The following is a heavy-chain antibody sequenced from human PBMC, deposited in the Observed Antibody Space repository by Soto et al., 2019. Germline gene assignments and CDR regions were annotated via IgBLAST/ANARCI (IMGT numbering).Heavy chain of an antibody. Sequence: SETLSLTCTVSGGSISSYYWSWIRQPPGKGLEWIGYIYYSGSTNYNPSLKSRVTISVDTSKNQFSLKLSSVTAADTAVYYCARRYGGTLGYWGQGTLVTVSS. CDR3: ARRYGGTLGY. CDR1: GGSISSYY. CDR2: IYYSGST. D-gene: IGHD4-17*01. J-gene: IGHJ4*02. V-gene: IGHV4-59*08.